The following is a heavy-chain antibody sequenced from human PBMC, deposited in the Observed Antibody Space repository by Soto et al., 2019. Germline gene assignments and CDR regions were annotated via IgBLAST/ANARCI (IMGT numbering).Heavy chain of an antibody. V-gene: IGHV1-2*02. J-gene: IGHJ3*02. CDR2: INPNSGGT. Sequence: SVKVSCKASRYTFSGYYIHWVRQAPGQGLEWMGWINPNSGGTNYAQKFQGRVTMTRDTSISTAYMELSRLRSDDTAVYYCARGGYSSGWYIPDAFDIWGQGTMVTVSS. D-gene: IGHD6-19*01. CDR3: ARGGYSSGWYIPDAFDI. CDR1: RYTFSGYY.